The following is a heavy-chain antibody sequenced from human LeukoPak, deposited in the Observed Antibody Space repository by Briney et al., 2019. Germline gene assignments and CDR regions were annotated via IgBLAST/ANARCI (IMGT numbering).Heavy chain of an antibody. J-gene: IGHJ3*02. V-gene: IGHV3-21*01. D-gene: IGHD3-16*01. Sequence: PGGSLRFSCAASGFNLRTHTMNWVRQAPGKGLEWVSSISKSSTYIYYTDSVKGRFTISRDNAKSSLYLQMNSLRAEDTAVYYCARDLFDFYTWGSYGSFDIWGQGAMVTVSS. CDR2: ISKSSTYI. CDR1: GFNLRTHT. CDR3: ARDLFDFYTWGSYGSFDI.